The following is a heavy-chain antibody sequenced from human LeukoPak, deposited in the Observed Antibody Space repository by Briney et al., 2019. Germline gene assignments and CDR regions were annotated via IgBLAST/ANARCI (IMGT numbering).Heavy chain of an antibody. D-gene: IGHD2-15*01. Sequence: SGGSLRLSCEASGFTLSSYWMSWVRQAPGKGLEWVANIKQDGSEKCYVDSVKGRFTISRDNAKNSLYLQMNSLRAEDTAVYYCARDRWELLSNSYHYCGLDVWGQGTTVTVSS. J-gene: IGHJ6*02. CDR2: IKQDGSEK. V-gene: IGHV3-7*01. CDR3: ARDRWELLSNSYHYCGLDV. CDR1: GFTLSSYW.